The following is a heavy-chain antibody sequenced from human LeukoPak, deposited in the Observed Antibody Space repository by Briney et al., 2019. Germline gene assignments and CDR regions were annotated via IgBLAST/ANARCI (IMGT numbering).Heavy chain of an antibody. Sequence: SGGSLRLSCAASGFTFSSYEMIWVRQAPGKGLEWISYISYNDDIIYHADSVKGRFTISRDNAKYSLYLQMNSLRAEDTAVYYCARKGSSGWYMGYFDGWGQGSLVTVSS. CDR2: ISYNDDII. J-gene: IGHJ4*02. CDR1: GFTFSSYE. CDR3: ARKGSSGWYMGYFDG. V-gene: IGHV3-48*03. D-gene: IGHD6-19*01.